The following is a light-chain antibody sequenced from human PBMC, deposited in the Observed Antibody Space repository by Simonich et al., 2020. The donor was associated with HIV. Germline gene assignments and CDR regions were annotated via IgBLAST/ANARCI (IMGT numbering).Light chain of an antibody. J-gene: IGKJ4*01. Sequence: EIVLTQSPGNLSLSPGERATHSCRASQSVSSSYLAWYQQKPALAPRILIYDASSRATGIPDRFSGSGSGTDFTLTISRLEPEDFAVYYCQQYGSSPPRLTFGGGTKVEIK. CDR2: DAS. V-gene: IGKV3D-20*01. CDR3: QQYGSSPPRLT. CDR1: QSVSSSY.